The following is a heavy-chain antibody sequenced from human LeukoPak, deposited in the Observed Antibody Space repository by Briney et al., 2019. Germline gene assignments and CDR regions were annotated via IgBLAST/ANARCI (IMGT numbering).Heavy chain of an antibody. J-gene: IGHJ6*02. CDR1: GGSISSGGYY. Sequence: SQTLSLTCTVSGGSISSGGYYWSWIRQHPGKGLEWIGYIYYSGSTYYNPSLKSRVTISVDTSKNQFSLKLSSVTAADTAVYYCASGNRYYDILTGDYYYNGMDVWGQGTTVTVSS. D-gene: IGHD3-9*01. V-gene: IGHV4-31*03. CDR2: IYYSGST. CDR3: ASGNRYYDILTGDYYYNGMDV.